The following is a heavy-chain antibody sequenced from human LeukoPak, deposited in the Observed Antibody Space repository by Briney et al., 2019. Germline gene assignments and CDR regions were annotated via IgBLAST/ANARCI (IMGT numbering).Heavy chain of an antibody. D-gene: IGHD3-10*01. J-gene: IGHJ3*02. CDR3: AGGLLWFGDAFDI. CDR2: IYTSGST. Sequence: PSETLSLTCAVYGGSFSGYYWSWIRQPAGKGLEWIGRIYTSGSTNYNPSLKSRVTMSVDTSKNQFSLKLSSVTAADTAVYYCAGGLLWFGDAFDIWGQGTMVTVSS. CDR1: GGSFSGYY. V-gene: IGHV4-59*10.